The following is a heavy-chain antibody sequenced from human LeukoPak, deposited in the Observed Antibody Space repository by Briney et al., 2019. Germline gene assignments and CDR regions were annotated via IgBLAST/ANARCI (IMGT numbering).Heavy chain of an antibody. J-gene: IGHJ4*02. CDR2: IYHTGKT. CDR1: GYSISSGYF. Sequence: NSSETLSLTCTVSGYSISSGYFWGWIRQSPGRGLEWIGSIYHTGKTQYTPSLKSRVTISIDTSRNQFSLKLSSVTAADTAVYYCARSPIQQWLATFDYWGQGTLVTVSS. V-gene: IGHV4-38-2*02. CDR3: ARSPIQQWLATFDY. D-gene: IGHD6-19*01.